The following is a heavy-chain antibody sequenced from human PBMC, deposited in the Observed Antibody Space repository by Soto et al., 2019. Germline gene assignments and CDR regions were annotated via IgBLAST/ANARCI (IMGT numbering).Heavy chain of an antibody. V-gene: IGHV3-23*01. Sequence: GWSLRLSCAASGFTFSSYAMSRVRQAPGKGLEWVSAISGSGGSTYYADSVKGRFTTSKDNSKNTLYLQMNSLRAEDTAVYYCAKLPAGAVHSRPGNYYYYGMDVWGQGTTVTVSS. D-gene: IGHD1-26*01. CDR3: AKLPAGAVHSRPGNYYYYGMDV. CDR1: GFTFSSYA. CDR2: ISGSGGST. J-gene: IGHJ6*02.